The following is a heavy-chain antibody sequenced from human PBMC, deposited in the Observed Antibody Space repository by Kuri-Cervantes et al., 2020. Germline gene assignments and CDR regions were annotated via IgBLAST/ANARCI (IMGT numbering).Heavy chain of an antibody. CDR1: GFTFSSYG. CDR3: ARDYYSSSWYDYYYYYGMDV. D-gene: IGHD6-13*01. J-gene: IGHJ6*02. Sequence: GGSLRLSCAASGFTFSSYGMHWVRQAPGKGLEWVAVIWYDGSNKCYADSVKGRFTISRDNSKNTLYLQMNSLRAEDTAVYYCARDYYSSSWYDYYYYYGMDVWGQGTTVTVSS. CDR2: IWYDGSNK. V-gene: IGHV3-33*01.